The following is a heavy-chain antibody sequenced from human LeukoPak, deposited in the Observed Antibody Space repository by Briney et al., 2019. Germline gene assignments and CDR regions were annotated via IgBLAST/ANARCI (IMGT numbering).Heavy chain of an antibody. Sequence: ASVTVSCKASGYTFNKNDINWVRQAPGQGLEWMGRITVYYGKTDYAQKFQDRVTMTTDTFTTTAYKELRSLNSEDTAVYYCARDGISRSFVYLPTFSVVAYFVSWGQGTLVTVSS. D-gene: IGHD3-9*01. CDR1: GYTFNKND. CDR2: ITVYYGKT. J-gene: IGHJ4*02. V-gene: IGHV1-18*01. CDR3: ARDGISRSFVYLPTFSVVAYFVS.